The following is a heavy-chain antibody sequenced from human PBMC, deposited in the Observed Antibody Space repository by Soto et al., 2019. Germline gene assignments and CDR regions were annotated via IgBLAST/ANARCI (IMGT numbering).Heavy chain of an antibody. V-gene: IGHV3-64*07. CDR2: ISASGSTI. J-gene: IGHJ4*02. CDR1: GFSFINHH. CDR3: ARVRKTYGDSDY. D-gene: IGHD4-17*01. Sequence: EVQLVESGGGLVQPGGSLRLSCAGSGFSFINHHMHWVRQAPGKGLEYVSGISASGSTIYYADSVKGRFTISRDNSKNTLFLQMGDLRNEDMAVYYCARVRKTYGDSDYWGQGTLVTVSS.